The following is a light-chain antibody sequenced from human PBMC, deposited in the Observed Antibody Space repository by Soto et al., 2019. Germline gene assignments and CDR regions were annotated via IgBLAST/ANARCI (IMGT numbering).Light chain of an antibody. CDR2: GAS. V-gene: IGKV1-9*01. CDR3: HQVYTYPRT. Sequence: IQLTQSPSSRSAPLADRGTITCLASQGISNFLAWFQQRPGKAPKLLIFGASTLQNGVPARFSGGGFGTEFTLTITSLQPEDFATYYCHQVYTYPRTFGQGTKVHIK. CDR1: QGISNF. J-gene: IGKJ1*01.